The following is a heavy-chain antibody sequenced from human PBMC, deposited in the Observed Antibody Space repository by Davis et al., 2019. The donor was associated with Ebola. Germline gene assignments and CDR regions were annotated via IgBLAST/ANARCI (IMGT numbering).Heavy chain of an antibody. CDR1: GFTFSSYG. D-gene: IGHD6-13*01. CDR2: IWYDGSNK. Sequence: GGSLRLSCAASGFTFSSYGMHWVRQAPGKGLEWVAVIWYDGSNKNYAESLKGRFTISRDNSKNTLYLQMNSLRAEDTAVYYCARDRDSSWYYYYGMDVWGKGTTVTVSS. CDR3: ARDRDSSWYYYYGMDV. V-gene: IGHV3-33*01. J-gene: IGHJ6*04.